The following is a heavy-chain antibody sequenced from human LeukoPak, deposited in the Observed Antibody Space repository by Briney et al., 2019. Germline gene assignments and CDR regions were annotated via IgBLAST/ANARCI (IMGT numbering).Heavy chain of an antibody. V-gene: IGHV1-46*01. J-gene: IGHJ4*02. D-gene: IGHD3-10*01. CDR2: INPSGGST. CDR1: GYTLTSYY. Sequence: GASVKVSCKASGYTLTSYYLLWVRQAPGQGLEWMGFINPSGGSTSYAQKFQGRVTMTRDLSTSTVYMELSSLRSEDTAVYYCARNVHSGFDYWGQGTLVTVSS. CDR3: ARNVHSGFDY.